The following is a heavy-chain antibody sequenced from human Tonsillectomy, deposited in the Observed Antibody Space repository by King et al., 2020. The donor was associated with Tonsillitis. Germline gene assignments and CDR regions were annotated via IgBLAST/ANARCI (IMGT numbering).Heavy chain of an antibody. J-gene: IGHJ3*02. CDR2: INHSGST. CDR3: ARPRDIWATRGSAFDI. V-gene: IGHV4-34*01. CDR1: GGSFSGYY. Sequence: VQLQQWGAGLLKPSETLSLTCAVYGGSFSGYYWSWIRQPPGKGLEWIGEINHSGSTNYNPSLKSRVTVSVDTSKNQFSLKLSSVTAADTAVYYCARPRDIWATRGSAFDIWGQGTMVTVSS. D-gene: IGHD5-12*01.